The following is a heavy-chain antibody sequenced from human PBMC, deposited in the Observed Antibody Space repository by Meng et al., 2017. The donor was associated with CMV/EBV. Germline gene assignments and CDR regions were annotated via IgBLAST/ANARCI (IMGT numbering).Heavy chain of an antibody. J-gene: IGHJ4*02. CDR1: GFTFSNYE. CDR2: INHSGST. V-gene: IGHV4-34*01. Sequence: GSLRLSCTASGFTFSNYEMNWVRQAPGKGLEWIGEINHSGSTNYNPSLKSRVTISVDTSKNQFSLKLSSVTAADTAVYYCARFDNWKACFDYWGQGTLVTVSS. D-gene: IGHD1-20*01. CDR3: ARFDNWKACFDY.